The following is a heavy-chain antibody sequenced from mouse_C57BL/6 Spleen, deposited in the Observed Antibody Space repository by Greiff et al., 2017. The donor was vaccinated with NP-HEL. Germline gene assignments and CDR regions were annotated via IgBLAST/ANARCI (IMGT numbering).Heavy chain of an antibody. V-gene: IGHV1-55*01. CDR3: ARDYDYDGKAWFAY. J-gene: IGHJ3*01. D-gene: IGHD2-4*01. CDR1: GYTFTSYW. CDR2: IYPGSGST. Sequence: VQLQQPGAELVKPGASVKMSCKASGYTFTSYWITWVKQRPGQGLEWIGDIYPGSGSTNYNEKFKSKATLTVDTSSSTAYMQLSSLTSEDSAVYYCARDYDYDGKAWFAYWGQGTLVTVSA.